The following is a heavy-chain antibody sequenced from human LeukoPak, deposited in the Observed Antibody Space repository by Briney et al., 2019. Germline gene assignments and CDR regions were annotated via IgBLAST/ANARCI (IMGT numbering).Heavy chain of an antibody. V-gene: IGHV1-2*02. D-gene: IGHD1-1*01. CDR3: ARVASGTGYFDY. CDR1: GYTFTSYG. CDR2: INPNSGGT. Sequence: ASVKVSCKASGYTFTSYGISWVRQAPGQGLEWMGWINPNSGGTNYAQKFQGRVTMTRDTSISTAYMELSRLRSDDTAVYYCARVASGTGYFDYWGQGTLVTVSS. J-gene: IGHJ4*02.